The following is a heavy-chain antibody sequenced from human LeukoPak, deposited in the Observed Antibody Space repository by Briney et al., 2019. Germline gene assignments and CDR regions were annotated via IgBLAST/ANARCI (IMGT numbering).Heavy chain of an antibody. CDR3: AKEYSNSYFDY. V-gene: IGHV3-33*06. CDR2: IWYDGSNK. J-gene: IGHJ4*02. Sequence: GRSLRLSCAASGFTFSSYGMHWVRQAPGKGLEWVAVIWYDGSNKYYADSVKGRFTISRDNSKNTLYLQMNSLRAEDTAVYYCAKEYSNSYFDYWGQGTLVTVSS. D-gene: IGHD4-11*01. CDR1: GFTFSSYG.